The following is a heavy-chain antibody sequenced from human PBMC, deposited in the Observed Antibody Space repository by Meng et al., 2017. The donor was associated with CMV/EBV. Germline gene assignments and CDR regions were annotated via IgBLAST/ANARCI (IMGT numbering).Heavy chain of an antibody. D-gene: IGHD1-7*01. Sequence: QVQLVQSGDGVKKPGASVKVSCKASGYTFNGYYMHWVRQAPGQGLEWMGWINPNSGGTNYAQKFQGRVTMTRDTSISTAYMELSRLRSDDTAVYYCATYIGNYINWYFDLWGRGTLVTVSS. CDR2: INPNSGGT. V-gene: IGHV1-2*02. CDR1: GYTFNGYY. CDR3: ATYIGNYINWYFDL. J-gene: IGHJ2*01.